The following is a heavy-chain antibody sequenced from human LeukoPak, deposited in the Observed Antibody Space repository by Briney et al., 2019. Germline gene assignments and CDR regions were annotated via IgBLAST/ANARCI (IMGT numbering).Heavy chain of an antibody. Sequence: GGSLRLSCAASGFTFSSYGMHWVRQAPGKGLEWVAVISYDGSNKYYADSVKGRFTISRDNSKNTLYLQMNSLRAEDTAVYYGAKLDSRGWGVAYWGQGTLSTVSS. CDR3: AKLDSRGWGVAY. J-gene: IGHJ4*02. CDR1: GFTFSSYG. V-gene: IGHV3-30*18. CDR2: ISYDGSNK. D-gene: IGHD6-19*01.